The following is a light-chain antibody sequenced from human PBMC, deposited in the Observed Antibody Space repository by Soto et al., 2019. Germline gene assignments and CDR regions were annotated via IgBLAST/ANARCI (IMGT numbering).Light chain of an antibody. V-gene: IGLV2-23*01. CDR3: CSYAGSSTFAV. CDR1: SSAVGRYNL. J-gene: IGLJ1*01. Sequence: QSALTQPASVSGSPGQSITISCTGTSSAVGRYNLVSWYQQPPGKAPKLMIYEGTKRRSAVSNRFSASKPGNTASLTISGLQAEDDADYYCCSYAGSSTFAVFGTGTKVTVL. CDR2: EGT.